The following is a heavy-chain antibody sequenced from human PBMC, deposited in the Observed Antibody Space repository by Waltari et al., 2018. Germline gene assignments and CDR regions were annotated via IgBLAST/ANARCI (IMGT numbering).Heavy chain of an antibody. Sequence: EVQLVESGGGLVQPGGSLRLSCAASGFTFATYGMNWGRQAPGKGLEWVSYITNSGSGMYYADSVRGRFTISRDNAKNSLYLQMNSLRAEDTAVYYCARRFDSWGQGTLVTVSS. CDR2: ITNSGSGM. CDR3: ARRFDS. V-gene: IGHV3-48*01. J-gene: IGHJ4*02. CDR1: GFTFATYG.